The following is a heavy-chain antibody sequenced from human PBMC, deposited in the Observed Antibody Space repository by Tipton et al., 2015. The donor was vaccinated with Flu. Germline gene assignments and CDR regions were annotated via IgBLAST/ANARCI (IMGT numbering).Heavy chain of an antibody. V-gene: IGHV4-61*02. J-gene: IGHJ4*02. CDR3: ARAPTTAVAYI. D-gene: IGHD6-19*01. CDR2: IFTTGST. CDR1: GASLSSGYSY. Sequence: TLSPTCSVSGASLSSGYSYWSWVRQPAGKGLEWIGRIFTTGSTNYNPSLKSRVTISVDTSKNQFSLTLSSVTAADTAVYYCARAPTTAVAYIWGQGTLVTVSS.